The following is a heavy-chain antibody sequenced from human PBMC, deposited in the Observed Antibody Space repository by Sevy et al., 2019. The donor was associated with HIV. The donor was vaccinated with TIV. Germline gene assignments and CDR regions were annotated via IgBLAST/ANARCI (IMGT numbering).Heavy chain of an antibody. Sequence: GGSLRLSCTTSGFTFGDFAMSWFRQAPGKGLEWVGFIRSKDYGGTTEYAASVKGRFTISRDDSKNIFYMQMNSLKTEDTAVYFCTRDGGGGNILASYYYYDMDVWGQGTTVTVSS. J-gene: IGHJ6*02. CDR3: TRDGGGGNILASYYYYDMDV. V-gene: IGHV3-49*03. CDR2: IRSKDYGGTT. D-gene: IGHD2-21*01. CDR1: GFTFGDFA.